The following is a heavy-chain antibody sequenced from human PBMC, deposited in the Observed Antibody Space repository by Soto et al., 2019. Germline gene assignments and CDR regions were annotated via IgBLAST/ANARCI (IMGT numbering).Heavy chain of an antibody. J-gene: IGHJ4*02. CDR3: ARDRPTYYYDSSGYYYVNPGNDY. D-gene: IGHD3-22*01. V-gene: IGHV1-18*01. Sequence: ASVKVSCKASGYTFTSYGISWVRQAPGQGLEWMGWISAYNGNTNYAQKLQGRVTMTTDTSTSTAYMELRSRRSDDTAVYYCARDRPTYYYDSSGYYYVNPGNDYWGQGTLVTVSS. CDR1: GYTFTSYG. CDR2: ISAYNGNT.